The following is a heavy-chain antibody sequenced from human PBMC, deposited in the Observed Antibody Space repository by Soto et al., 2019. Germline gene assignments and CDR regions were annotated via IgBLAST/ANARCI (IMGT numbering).Heavy chain of an antibody. V-gene: IGHV4-59*01. Sequence: PSETLSLTCTVSGDSISSFYWSWVRQPSGKGLEWIGHVYYTGSTTYNPSLKGRVTLSVDMSNNHFSLKLKSVTAADTAVYFCARNRYYGMDVWGQGTTVTVSS. CDR1: GDSISSFY. CDR2: VYYTGST. J-gene: IGHJ6*02. CDR3: ARNRYYGMDV.